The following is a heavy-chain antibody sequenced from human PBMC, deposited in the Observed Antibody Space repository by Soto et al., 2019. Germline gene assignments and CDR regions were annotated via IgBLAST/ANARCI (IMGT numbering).Heavy chain of an antibody. V-gene: IGHV3-23*01. Sequence: EVQLLESGGGLVQPGGSLRLSCAASGFTFSSYAMSWVRQAPGKGLEWVSAISGSGGSTYYADSVKGRFTISRDNSKNTLYLQMNSLRAEDTAVYYCAHAPTNYGSGSYYYYWGQGTLVTVSS. CDR2: ISGSGGST. CDR1: GFTFSSYA. D-gene: IGHD3-10*01. CDR3: AHAPTNYGSGSYYYY. J-gene: IGHJ4*02.